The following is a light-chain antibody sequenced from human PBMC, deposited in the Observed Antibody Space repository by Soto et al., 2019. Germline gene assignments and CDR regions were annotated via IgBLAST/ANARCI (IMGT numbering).Light chain of an antibody. J-gene: IGLJ1*01. V-gene: IGLV2-11*01. CDR3: CSYAGSYTYV. Sequence: QSALTQPRSVSGSPGQSVTISCTGTSSDVGGYNYVSWYQQHPGKAPKFMIYDVTKRPSGVPDRFSGSKSGNTASLNISGLQAEDEADYYCCSYAGSYTYVFGSGTKLTVL. CDR2: DVT. CDR1: SSDVGGYNY.